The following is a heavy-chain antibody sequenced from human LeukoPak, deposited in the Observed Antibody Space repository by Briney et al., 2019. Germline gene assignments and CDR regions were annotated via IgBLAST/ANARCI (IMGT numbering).Heavy chain of an antibody. V-gene: IGHV3-43*02. CDR3: AKVTRSSSWYALGY. J-gene: IGHJ4*02. Sequence: GGSLRLSCAASGFTFDDYAMRWVSHAPGNGLEWVSLISGDGVSTYYADSVKGRFTISRDNTKNSLYLQMNSLRTEDTALYYCAKVTRSSSWYALGYWGQGTLVTVSS. CDR1: GFTFDDYA. CDR2: ISGDGVST. D-gene: IGHD6-13*01.